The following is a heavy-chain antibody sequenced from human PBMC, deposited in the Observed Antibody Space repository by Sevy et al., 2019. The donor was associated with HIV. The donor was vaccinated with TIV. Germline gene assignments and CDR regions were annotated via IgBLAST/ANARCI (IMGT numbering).Heavy chain of an antibody. Sequence: SETLSLTCTVSGGSISSYYWSWIRQPPGKGLEWIGYIYYSGSTNYNPSLKSRFTISVDTSKNQFSLKLSSVTAADTAVYYCARDAYCSGGSCYSNYYYYGMDVWGQGTTVTVSS. J-gene: IGHJ6*02. CDR3: ARDAYCSGGSCYSNYYYYGMDV. V-gene: IGHV4-59*01. D-gene: IGHD2-15*01. CDR2: IYYSGST. CDR1: GGSISSYY.